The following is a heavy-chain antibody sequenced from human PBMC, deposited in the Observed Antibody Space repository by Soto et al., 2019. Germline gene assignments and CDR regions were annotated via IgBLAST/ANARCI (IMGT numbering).Heavy chain of an antibody. CDR3: ARGRSIAAPYFDY. CDR1: GGSISSSNW. Sequence: SETLSLTCTVSGGSISSSNWWCWLRPPPGKGLEWIGEINHSGSTNYNPSLKSRVTISVDTSKNQFSLKLSSVTAADTAVYYCARGRSIAAPYFDYWGQGTLVTVSS. J-gene: IGHJ4*02. D-gene: IGHD6-6*01. CDR2: INHSGST. V-gene: IGHV4-4*02.